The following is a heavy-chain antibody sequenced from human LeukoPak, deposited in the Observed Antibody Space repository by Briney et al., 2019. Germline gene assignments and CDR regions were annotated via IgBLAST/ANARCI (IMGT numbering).Heavy chain of an antibody. CDR2: IYYSGST. V-gene: IGHV4-30-4*08. J-gene: IGHJ6*03. Sequence: TASQTLSLTCTVSGGSISSGDYYWSWIRQPPGKGLEWIGYIYYSGSTYYNPSLKSRVTISVDTCKNQFSLKLSSVTAADTAVYYCAREFICSGGSCYSGYMDVWGKGTTVTVSS. CDR1: GGSISSGDYY. CDR3: AREFICSGGSCYSGYMDV. D-gene: IGHD2-15*01.